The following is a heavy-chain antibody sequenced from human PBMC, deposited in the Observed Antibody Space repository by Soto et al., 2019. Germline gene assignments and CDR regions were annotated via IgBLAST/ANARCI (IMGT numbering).Heavy chain of an antibody. J-gene: IGHJ4*02. CDR1: VGSITSIGYY. CDR3: ARGGGSTKVDY. V-gene: IGHV4-31*03. D-gene: IGHD2-2*01. Sequence: QVQLQESGPGLVKPSQPLSLTCTVSVGSITSIGYYWSWIRQHPGEGLEWIGFTSNSGSTSYNPSLKSRVTISVDTSSNQFSLNLKSVTAADTAVYYCARGGGSTKVDYWGQGTLVTVSP. CDR2: TSNSGST.